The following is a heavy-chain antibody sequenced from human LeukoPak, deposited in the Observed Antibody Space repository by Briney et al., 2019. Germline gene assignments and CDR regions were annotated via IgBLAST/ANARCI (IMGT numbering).Heavy chain of an antibody. CDR2: IYYSGST. Sequence: PSETLSLTCSVSSDSISSSNYCWGWIRQPPGKGLEWLGNIYYSGSTDYNPSLKSRVTISVDTSKTQFSLKLSSVTAADTAVYCCARQRRAYGSGNFYYFVCWGEGRLVAV. D-gene: IGHD3-10*01. V-gene: IGHV4-39*01. CDR1: SDSISSSNYC. CDR3: ARQRRAYGSGNFYYFVC. J-gene: IGHJ4*02.